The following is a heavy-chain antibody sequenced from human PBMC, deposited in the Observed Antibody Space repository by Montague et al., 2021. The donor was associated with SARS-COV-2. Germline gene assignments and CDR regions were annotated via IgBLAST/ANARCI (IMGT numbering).Heavy chain of an antibody. V-gene: IGHV4-39*07. Sequence: SETLSLTCTVSGGSISSSSYYWGWIRQPPGKGLEWIGSIYYSGGTYYNPSLKSRVTISVDTSKNQFSLKLSSVTAADTAVYYCARGIRRMWIQLWVRSGFDYWGQGTLVTVSS. CDR2: IYYSGGT. CDR1: GGSISSSSYY. CDR3: ARGIRRMWIQLWVRSGFDY. J-gene: IGHJ4*02. D-gene: IGHD5-18*01.